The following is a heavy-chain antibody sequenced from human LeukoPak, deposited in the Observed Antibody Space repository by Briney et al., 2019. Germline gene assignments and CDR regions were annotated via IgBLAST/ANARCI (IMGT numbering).Heavy chain of an antibody. CDR1: GGSISSSSYY. V-gene: IGHV4-39*07. Sequence: PSETLSLTCTVSGGSISSSSYYWGWIRQPPGKGLEWIGSIYYSGSTYYNPSLKSRVTISVDTSKNQFSLKLNSVTAADTAVYYCARFRVLETIKLWFGSMYNWFDPWGQGTLVTVSS. CDR3: ARFRVLETIKLWFGSMYNWFDP. CDR2: IYYSGST. J-gene: IGHJ5*02. D-gene: IGHD3-10*01.